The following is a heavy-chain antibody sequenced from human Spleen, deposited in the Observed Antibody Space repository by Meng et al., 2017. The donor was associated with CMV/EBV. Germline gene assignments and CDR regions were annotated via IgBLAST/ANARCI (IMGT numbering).Heavy chain of an antibody. D-gene: IGHD2-15*01. V-gene: IGHV4-59*01. CDR3: ASLHCSGGSCEFDY. J-gene: IGHJ4*02. Sequence: SETLSLTCTVSGGSISSYYWSWIRQPPGKGLECIGYIYNSGSNYNPSLKSRVTMSLDTSKKQFSLRLTSVTAAHTAVYYCASLHCSGGSCEFDYWGQGTLVTVSS. CDR2: IYNSGS. CDR1: GGSISSYY.